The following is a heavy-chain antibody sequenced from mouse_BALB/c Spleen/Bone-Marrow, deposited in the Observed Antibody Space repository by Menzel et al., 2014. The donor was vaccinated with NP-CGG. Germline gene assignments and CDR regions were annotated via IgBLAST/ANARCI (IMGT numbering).Heavy chain of an antibody. Sequence: VQLQQSGAELVKPGTSVKMSCKASGYTFTSYWMHWVKQRPGQGLEWIGEINPSNGGTNFNEKFKSKATLTVDKSSSTAYMQFSSLTSEDSAVYYCTRSNYGYWYFDVWGAGTTVTVSS. V-gene: IGHV1S81*02. CDR1: GYTFTSYW. D-gene: IGHD1-1*01. J-gene: IGHJ1*01. CDR3: TRSNYGYWYFDV. CDR2: INPSNGGT.